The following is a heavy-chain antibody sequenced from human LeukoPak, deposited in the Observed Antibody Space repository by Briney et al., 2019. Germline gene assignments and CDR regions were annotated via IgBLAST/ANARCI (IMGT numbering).Heavy chain of an antibody. CDR1: GFTFSSYW. CDR2: INSDGSST. J-gene: IGHJ4*02. D-gene: IGHD1-26*01. Sequence: PGGSLRLSCAASGFTFSSYWMHWVRQAPGKGLVWVSRINSDGSSTSYADSVKGRFTISRDNAKNSLYLQMNSLRAEDTAVYYCARDKAVGPTLLDYWGQGTLVTVSS. V-gene: IGHV3-74*01. CDR3: ARDKAVGPTLLDY.